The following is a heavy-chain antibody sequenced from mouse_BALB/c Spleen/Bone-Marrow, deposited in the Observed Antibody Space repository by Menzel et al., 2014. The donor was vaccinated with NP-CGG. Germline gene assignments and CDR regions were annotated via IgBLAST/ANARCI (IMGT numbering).Heavy chain of an antibody. D-gene: IGHD3-1*01. J-gene: IGHJ4*01. CDR1: GYAFTGYN. CDR3: AREQTRAMDH. Sequence: EVQLQQSGPELVKPGASVKVSCKASGYAFTGYNMYWVKQRHGTSLEWIGYIDPYSGGTNYNQKFKGKATLTVDKSSTTAYMHLNSLTSEDSAVYYCAREQTRAMDHSGQGTSVTVSS. V-gene: IGHV1S135*01. CDR2: IDPYSGGT.